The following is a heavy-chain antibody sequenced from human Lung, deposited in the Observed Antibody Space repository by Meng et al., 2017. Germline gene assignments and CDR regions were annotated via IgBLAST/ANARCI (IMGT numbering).Heavy chain of an antibody. CDR1: GGSFSDYY. D-gene: IGHD4-11*01. CDR2: INHSWRT. V-gene: IGHV4-34*01. CDR3: ARGPTTMAHDFDY. J-gene: IGHJ4*02. Sequence: HVQRQLLVAGLVKPSVTLSLTCVVSGGSFSDYYWSWIRQPPGKGLGWIGEINHSWRTNYNPSLESRATISVDTSQYNLSLKLSSVTAADSAVYYCARGPTTMAHDFDYWGQGTLVTVSS.